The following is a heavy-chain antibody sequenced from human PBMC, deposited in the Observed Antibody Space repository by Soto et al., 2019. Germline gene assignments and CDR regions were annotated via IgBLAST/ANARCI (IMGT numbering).Heavy chain of an antibody. J-gene: IGHJ6*02. V-gene: IGHV3-33*01. CDR3: ARDASYYSLWSGYYPSRNGMDV. D-gene: IGHD3-3*01. CDR2: IWNDGSKK. CDR1: GCTFSSFG. Sequence: QVQVVEAGGGVVQPGRSLRLSCAASGCTFSSFGMHWVRQAPGKGLEWVSRIWNDGSKKSYGDSVKGRFTISRDNSRNTVYLQMNSLRADDTAVYYCARDASYYSLWSGYYPSRNGMDVWGQGTTVTVSS.